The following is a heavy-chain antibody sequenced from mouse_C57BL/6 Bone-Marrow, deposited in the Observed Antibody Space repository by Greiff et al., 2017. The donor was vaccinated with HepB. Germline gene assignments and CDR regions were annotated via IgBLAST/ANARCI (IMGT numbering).Heavy chain of an antibody. D-gene: IGHD1-1*01. CDR3: ARDSTVPARAY. V-gene: IGHV7-1*01. CDR1: GFTFSDFY. CDR2: SRNKANDYTT. Sequence: EVKVVESGGGLVQSGRSLRLSCATSGFTFSDFYMEWVRQAPGKGLEWIAASRNKANDYTTEYSASVKGRFIVSRDTSQSILYLQMNALRAEDTAIYYCARDSTVPARAYWGQGTLVTVSA. J-gene: IGHJ3*01.